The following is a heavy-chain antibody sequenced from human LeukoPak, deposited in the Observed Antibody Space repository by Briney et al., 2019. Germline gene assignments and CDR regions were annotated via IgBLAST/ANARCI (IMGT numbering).Heavy chain of an antibody. CDR3: AKDGENRGYSFDY. CDR2: TSTGGST. CDR1: GFTFSNYA. V-gene: IGHV3-23*01. Sequence: PRGSLRLSCAASGFTFSNYAMSWVRQAPGKGLEWVSGTSTGGSTYYADSVKGRFTISRDNSKNTLYLQMNSLRAEDTAVYYCAKDGENRGYSFDYWGQGTLVTVSS. D-gene: IGHD6-13*01. J-gene: IGHJ4*02.